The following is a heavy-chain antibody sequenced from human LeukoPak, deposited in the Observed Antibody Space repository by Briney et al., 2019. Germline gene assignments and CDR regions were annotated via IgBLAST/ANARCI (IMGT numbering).Heavy chain of an antibody. V-gene: IGHV1-18*01. J-gene: IGHJ4*02. CDR1: GYTFTSYG. CDR2: ISAYNGNT. CDR3: ARAPGDIVVVPAAILDY. D-gene: IGHD2-2*01. Sequence: ASVKVSCKASGYTFTSYGISWVRQAPGQRLEWMGWISAYNGNTNYAQKLQGRVTMTTDTSTSTAYMELRSLRSDDTAVYYCARAPGDIVVVPAAILDYWGQGTLVTVSS.